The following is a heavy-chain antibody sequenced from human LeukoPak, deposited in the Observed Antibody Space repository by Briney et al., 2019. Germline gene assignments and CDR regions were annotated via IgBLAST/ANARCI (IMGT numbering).Heavy chain of an antibody. Sequence: PGGSLRLSCAASGFTFNNYVMSWVRQAPGKGLEWVSGISGSGGTTYYADSVRGRFTISRDNSKNTLYLQMNSLRAGDTAVFYCAKSTSEDYLNDAFDIWGQGTMVTVSS. CDR2: ISGSGGTT. CDR3: AKSTSEDYLNDAFDI. J-gene: IGHJ3*02. D-gene: IGHD4-11*01. CDR1: GFTFNNYV. V-gene: IGHV3-23*01.